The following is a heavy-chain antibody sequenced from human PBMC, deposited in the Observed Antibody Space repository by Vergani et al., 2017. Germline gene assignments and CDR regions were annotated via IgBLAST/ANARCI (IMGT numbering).Heavy chain of an antibody. CDR3: ARRSGGYYSGVKVHPLRTAFDV. J-gene: IGHJ3*01. V-gene: IGHV4-61*02. CDR2: ISASGNA. CDR1: GGSISAGYYF. D-gene: IGHD6-19*01. Sequence: QVQLQASGPGRVKPSQTLSLTCTMSGGSISAGYYFWSWIRQPAGKGLEWLGHISASGNASYSPSLKTRVSMSVDTSKNQFSLTVTSVTAADTAIYFCARRSGGYYSGVKVHPLRTAFDVWGHGTVVTVSS.